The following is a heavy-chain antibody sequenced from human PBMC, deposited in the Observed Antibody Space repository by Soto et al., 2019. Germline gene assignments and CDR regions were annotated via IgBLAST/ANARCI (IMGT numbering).Heavy chain of an antibody. D-gene: IGHD3-22*01. CDR1: GGSISSSSYY. CDR3: ARAPYYYDSSGYGYFDY. V-gene: IGHV4-39*01. Sequence: QLQLHESGPGLVKPSETLSLTCTVSGGSISSSSYYWGWIRQPPGKGLEWIGSIYYSGSTYYNPSLKSRVTISVDTSKNQFSLKLSSVTAADTAVYYCARAPYYYDSSGYGYFDYWGQGTLVTVSS. CDR2: IYYSGST. J-gene: IGHJ4*02.